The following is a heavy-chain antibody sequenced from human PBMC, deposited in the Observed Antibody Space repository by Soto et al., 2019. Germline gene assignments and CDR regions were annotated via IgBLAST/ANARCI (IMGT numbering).Heavy chain of an antibody. CDR2: ISVKNGNT. D-gene: IGHD2-8*01. Sequence: ASVKVSCKASGYFFTTYGISWVRQAPGQGLEWMGYISVKNGNTNYAQKFQGRVTLTTDTSTTTAYMELRSLTSDDTAMYYCARDLATFGPGPNEFWGQGTLVTVSS. CDR3: ARDLATFGPGPNEF. CDR1: GYFFTTYG. V-gene: IGHV1-18*01. J-gene: IGHJ4*02.